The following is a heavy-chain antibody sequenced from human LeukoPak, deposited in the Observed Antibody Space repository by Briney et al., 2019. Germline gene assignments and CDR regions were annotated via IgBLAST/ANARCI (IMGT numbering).Heavy chain of an antibody. V-gene: IGHV1-24*01. CDR2: FDPEDGET. Sequence: ASVKVSCKFSGYTLTELSLHWVRQAPGKGLEWMGRFDPEDGETIYARKFQGRVTMTEDTSTDTAYMELSSLRSEDTAVYFCAVSLTTGGYYGMDVWGQGTTVTVSS. D-gene: IGHD1-1*01. CDR1: GYTLTELS. J-gene: IGHJ6*02. CDR3: AVSLTTGGYYGMDV.